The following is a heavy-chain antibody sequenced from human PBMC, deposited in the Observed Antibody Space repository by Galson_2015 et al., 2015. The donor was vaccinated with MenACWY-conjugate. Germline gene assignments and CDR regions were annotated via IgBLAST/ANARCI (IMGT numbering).Heavy chain of an antibody. CDR1: ASTFSNAY. CDR3: TTHKPDSWGGLLFHFYKDI. CDR2: IKSQTDGGKT. V-gene: IGHV3-15*01. D-gene: IGHD2-21*01. J-gene: IGHJ6*03. Sequence: SLRLSCAGSASTFSNAYMSWVRQAPGKGLEWVGRIKSQTDGGKTDYAAPVKGRFTISRDDSKNTLYLQMNSLKIEDTAVYYCTTHKPDSWGGLLFHFYKDIWGEGTTVTVSS.